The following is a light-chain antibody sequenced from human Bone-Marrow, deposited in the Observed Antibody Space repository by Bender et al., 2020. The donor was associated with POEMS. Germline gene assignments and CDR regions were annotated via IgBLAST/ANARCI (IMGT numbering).Light chain of an antibody. J-gene: IGLJ2*01. CDR3: NLDTGPPSI. CDR2: DDN. Sequence: QSALTQPASVSGSPGQSITISCSRSTSDVGGYPYVSWYRQDPGEAPKLIIFDDNTRPSGIPDRFSASKSGDTASLTISGPQTDDESSYYCNLDTGPPSIFGGGTKLTVL. V-gene: IGLV2-14*03. CDR1: TSDVGGYPY.